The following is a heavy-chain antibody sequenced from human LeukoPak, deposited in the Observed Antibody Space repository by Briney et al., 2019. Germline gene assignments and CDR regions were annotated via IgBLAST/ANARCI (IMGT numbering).Heavy chain of an antibody. V-gene: IGHV3-21*01. D-gene: IGHD2-2*01. CDR1: GFTFSSYS. CDR3: ARYRSTTADLDY. Sequence: PGGSLRLSCAASGFTFSSYSMNWVRQAPGKGLEWVSSISSSSSYIYYADSVKGRFTISRDNAKNSLYLQMNSLRAEDTAVYYCARYRSTTADLDYWGQGTLVTVSS. CDR2: ISSSSSYI. J-gene: IGHJ4*02.